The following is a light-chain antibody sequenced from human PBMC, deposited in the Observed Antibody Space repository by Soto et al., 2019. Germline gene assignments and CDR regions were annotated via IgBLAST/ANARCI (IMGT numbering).Light chain of an antibody. CDR2: EVS. CDR3: NSYTSSSTVL. CDR1: SSDVGGYNY. V-gene: IGLV2-14*01. Sequence: QSALTQPASVSGSPGQSITISCTGTSSDVGGYNYVSWYQQYPGKAPKLMIYEVSNRPSGVSNRFSGSKSGNTASLTISGLQAEDEADYYCNSYTSSSTVLFGGGTKLTVL. J-gene: IGLJ2*01.